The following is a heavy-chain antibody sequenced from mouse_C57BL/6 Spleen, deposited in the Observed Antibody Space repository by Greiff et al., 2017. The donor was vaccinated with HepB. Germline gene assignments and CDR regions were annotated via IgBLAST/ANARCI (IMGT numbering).Heavy chain of an antibody. CDR3: TTLRRGFAY. CDR2: IDPENGDT. V-gene: IGHV14-4*01. Sequence: VQLKQSGAELVRPGASVKLSCTASGFNIKDDYMHWVKQRPEQGLEWIGWIDPENGDTEYASKFQGKATITADTSSNTAYLQLSSLTSEDTAVYYCTTLRRGFAYWGQGTLVTVSA. J-gene: IGHJ3*01. CDR1: GFNIKDDY. D-gene: IGHD2-12*01.